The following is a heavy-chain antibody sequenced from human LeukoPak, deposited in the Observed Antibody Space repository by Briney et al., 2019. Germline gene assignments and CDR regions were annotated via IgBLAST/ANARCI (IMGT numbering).Heavy chain of an antibody. CDR2: IYSGGST. CDR3: GRGDFWSAQWNY. J-gene: IGHJ4*02. CDR1: GFTFSSNY. V-gene: IGHV3-53*01. Sequence: PGGSLRLSCAASGFTFSSNYMSWVRQAPGKGLEWVSVIYSGGSTYYSDSVKGRFTISRDNSKNTLYLQMNSLRAEDTAVYYCGRGDFWSAQWNYWGQGTLVTVST. D-gene: IGHD3-3*01.